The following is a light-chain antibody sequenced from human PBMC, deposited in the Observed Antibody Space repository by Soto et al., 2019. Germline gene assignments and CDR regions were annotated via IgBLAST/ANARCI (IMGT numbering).Light chain of an antibody. CDR3: TSYTSSSTVV. J-gene: IGLJ2*01. V-gene: IGLV2-14*01. CDR2: EVS. CDR1: GSDVGGYNY. Sequence: QSALTQPAPVSGSPGQSITISCTGTGSDVGGYNYVSWYQQHPGKAPKLMIYEVSNWPSGVSNRFSGAKSGNTASLTISGLQAEDEADYYCTSYTSSSTVVFGGGTKLTVL.